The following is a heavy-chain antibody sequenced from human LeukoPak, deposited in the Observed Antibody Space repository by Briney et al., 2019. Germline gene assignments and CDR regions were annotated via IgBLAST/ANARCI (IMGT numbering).Heavy chain of an antibody. CDR1: GGSISSYY. Sequence: PSETLSLTCTVSGGSISSYYWSWIRQPAGKGLEWLGLIYTSGSTNYNPSLKSRVTISVDKSKNQFSLKLSSVTAADTAVYYCARDPKPNYDFWSGSWFDPWGQGTLVTVSS. D-gene: IGHD3-3*01. V-gene: IGHV4-4*07. J-gene: IGHJ5*02. CDR3: ARDPKPNYDFWSGSWFDP. CDR2: IYTSGST.